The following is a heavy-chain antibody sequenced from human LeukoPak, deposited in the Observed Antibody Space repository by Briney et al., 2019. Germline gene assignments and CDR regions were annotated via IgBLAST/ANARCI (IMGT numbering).Heavy chain of an antibody. V-gene: IGHV3-21*01. CDR1: GLPLRSYS. CDR2: ISSSSSYI. J-gene: IGHJ3*02. CDR3: ARDRGSSRYRNAFDI. D-gene: IGHD6-13*01. Sequence: GGSLRPSCAASGLPLRSYSMTWFGQAPGKGLEGASSISSSSSYIYYADSVKGRFTISRDNAKNSLYLQMNSLRAEDTAVYYCARDRGSSRYRNAFDIWGQGTMVTVSS.